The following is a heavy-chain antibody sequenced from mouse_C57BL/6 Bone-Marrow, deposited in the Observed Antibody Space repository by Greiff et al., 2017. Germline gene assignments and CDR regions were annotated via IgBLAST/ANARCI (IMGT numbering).Heavy chain of an antibody. CDR1: GFTFSSYT. CDR3: AREYDGYYYAMDY. Sequence: EVQGVESGGGLVKPGGSLKLSCAASGFTFSSYTMSWVRQTPEKRLAWVATISGGGGNTYYPDSVKGRFTISRDNAKNTLYLQMSSLRSEDTALYYCAREYDGYYYAMDYWGQGTSVTVSS. V-gene: IGHV5-9*01. CDR2: ISGGGGNT. J-gene: IGHJ4*01. D-gene: IGHD2-3*01.